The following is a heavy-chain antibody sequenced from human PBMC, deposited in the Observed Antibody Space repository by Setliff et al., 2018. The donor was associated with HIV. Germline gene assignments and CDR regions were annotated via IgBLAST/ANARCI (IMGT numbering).Heavy chain of an antibody. CDR2: IYYTGST. J-gene: IGHJ4*02. CDR1: GGSISSGDYY. CDR3: ARAPFYYGSGSYQTFDY. Sequence: TLSLTCTASGGSISSGDYYWSWIRQHPRKGLEWIGYIYYTGSTYYNPSLKSRVTISVDTSKNQFSLKLSSVTAADTAVYYCARAPFYYGSGSYQTFDYWGQGTLVTVSS. V-gene: IGHV4-31*03. D-gene: IGHD3-10*01.